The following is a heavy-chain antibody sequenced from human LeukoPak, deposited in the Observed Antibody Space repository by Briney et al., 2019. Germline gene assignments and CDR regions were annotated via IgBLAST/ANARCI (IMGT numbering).Heavy chain of an antibody. D-gene: IGHD3-3*01. V-gene: IGHV3-7*01. J-gene: IGHJ5*02. CDR1: GFTFSGYW. CDR3: ARDVRYDFWSGSPYNWFDP. Sequence: PGGSLRLSCAASGFTFSGYWMHWVRQAPGKGLEWVANIKQDGSVKYYVDSVKGRFTISRDNAKNSLFLQMNSLRAEDTAVYYCARDVRYDFWSGSPYNWFDPWGQGTLVTVSS. CDR2: IKQDGSVK.